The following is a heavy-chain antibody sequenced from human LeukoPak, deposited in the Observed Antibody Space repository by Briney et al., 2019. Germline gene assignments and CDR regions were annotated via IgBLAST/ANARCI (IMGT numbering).Heavy chain of an antibody. Sequence: GGSLRLSCAASGFTFTTYNMNWVRQAPGNALEWVSSITSYSRYMYYEDSGKGRFTTSRDNAKNTLYLQMNILRAEDTALYYCAKDPKGYSSGWSGPDYWGQGTLVTVSS. CDR3: AKDPKGYSSGWSGPDY. J-gene: IGHJ4*02. D-gene: IGHD6-19*01. CDR1: GFTFTTYN. V-gene: IGHV3-21*04. CDR2: ITSYSRYM.